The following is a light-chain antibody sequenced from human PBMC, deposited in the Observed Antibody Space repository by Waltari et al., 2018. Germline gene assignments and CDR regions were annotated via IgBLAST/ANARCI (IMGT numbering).Light chain of an antibody. CDR1: QSISSW. CDR3: QQSYSMFALT. Sequence: DTQMTQSPSTLSASVGDTVTITCRASQSISSWLAWYQQKPGKAPKLLIYAASGLQSGVPSRFSGSGSGTDFTLTISSLQPEDFATYYCQQSYSMFALTFGGGTKVEIK. V-gene: IGKV1-39*01. J-gene: IGKJ4*01. CDR2: AAS.